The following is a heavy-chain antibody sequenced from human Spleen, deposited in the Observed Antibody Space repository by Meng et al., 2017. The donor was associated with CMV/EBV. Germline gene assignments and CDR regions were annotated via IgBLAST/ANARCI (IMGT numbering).Heavy chain of an antibody. CDR2: ISASGGTT. CDR1: GVTLNSYA. V-gene: IGHV3-23*01. J-gene: IGHJ4*02. CDR3: AKDKGRYCSSNSCFPYDY. Sequence: GESLKISCAASGVTLNSYAMSWVRQAPGKGPEWVSGISASGGTTHYADSVKGRFTISRDNSKNTLYLQMNSLRAEDTAVYYCAKDKGRYCSSNSCFPYDYWGQGTLVTVSS. D-gene: IGHD2-2*01.